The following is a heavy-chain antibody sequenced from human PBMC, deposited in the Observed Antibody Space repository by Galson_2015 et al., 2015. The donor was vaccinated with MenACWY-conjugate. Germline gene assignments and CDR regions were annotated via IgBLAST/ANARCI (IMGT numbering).Heavy chain of an antibody. V-gene: IGHV3-74*01. D-gene: IGHD2/OR15-2a*01. CDR3: AREFRLEGRDSNSDSFDI. CDR2: SNSDESAS. J-gene: IGHJ3*02. CDR1: GFTLRTYW. Sequence: SLRLSCAASGFTLRTYWMHWVRQAPGKGLLWVSRSNSDESASSYADSVRGRFTISRDNAKNTLYLQMNSLRVEDTAVYYCAREFRLEGRDSNSDSFDIWGQGTMVTVSS.